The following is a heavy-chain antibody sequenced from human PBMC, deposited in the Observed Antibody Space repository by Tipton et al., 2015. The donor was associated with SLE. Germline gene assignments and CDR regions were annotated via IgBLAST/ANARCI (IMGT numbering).Heavy chain of an antibody. V-gene: IGHV5-51*01. Sequence: QSGPEVKKPGESLKISCTGSGYIFTSYWIGWVRQMTGKGLEWMGIIYPGDSDTRYSPSFRGQVTISADKSITTAYLQWSSLKASDTAMYYCAGGRDPDVFDIWGQGTMVIVSS. CDR1: GYIFTSYW. CDR3: AGGRDPDVFDI. J-gene: IGHJ3*02. CDR2: IYPGDSDT.